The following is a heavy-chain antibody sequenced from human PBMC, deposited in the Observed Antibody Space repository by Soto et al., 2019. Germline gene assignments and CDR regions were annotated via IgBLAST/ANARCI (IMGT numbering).Heavy chain of an antibody. CDR2: IWYDGSNK. CDR3: ARAGPHCSGGSCYYFDY. Sequence: GGSLRLSCAASGFTFSSYGMHWVRQAPGKGLEWVAVIWYDGSNKYYADSVKGRFTISRDNSKNTLYLQMNSLRAEDTAVDYCARAGPHCSGGSCYYFDYWGQGTLVTISS. D-gene: IGHD2-15*01. J-gene: IGHJ4*02. CDR1: GFTFSSYG. V-gene: IGHV3-33*01.